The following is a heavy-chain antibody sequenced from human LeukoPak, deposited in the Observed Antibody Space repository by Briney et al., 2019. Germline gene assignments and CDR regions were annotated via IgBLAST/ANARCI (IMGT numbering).Heavy chain of an antibody. J-gene: IGHJ4*02. D-gene: IGHD3-3*02. CDR2: ISGSGGST. CDR3: AKGRLASIFKGSFDY. CDR1: GFTFSSYA. Sequence: PGGSLRLSCAASGFTFSSYAMSWVRQAPGKGLEWVSAISGSGGSTYYADSVKGRFTISRDNSKNTLYLQMNSLRAEDTAVYFCAKGRLASIFKGSFDYWGQGTLVTVSS. V-gene: IGHV3-23*01.